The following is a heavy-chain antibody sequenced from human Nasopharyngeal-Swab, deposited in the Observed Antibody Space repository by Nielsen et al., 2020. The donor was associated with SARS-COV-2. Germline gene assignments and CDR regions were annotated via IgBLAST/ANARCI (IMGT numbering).Heavy chain of an antibody. V-gene: IGHV3-21*01. Sequence: GSLRPSCAASGFTFSSYSMNWVHQAPGKGLEWVSSISSSSSYIYYADSVKGRFTISRDNAKNSLYLQMNSLRAEDTAVYYCARIDDYYGSAWGQGTLVTVSS. CDR1: GFTFSSYS. CDR3: ARIDDYYGSA. J-gene: IGHJ5*02. CDR2: ISSSSSYI. D-gene: IGHD3-10*01.